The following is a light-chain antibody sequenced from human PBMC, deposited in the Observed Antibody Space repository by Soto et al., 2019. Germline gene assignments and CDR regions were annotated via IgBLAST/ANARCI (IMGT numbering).Light chain of an antibody. CDR2: GAS. CDR3: QKYNDWPLA. Sequence: IVMTQSQATRTLPPGERDTLSCRAEQRVSSALALYQQKPGQAPRLLIYGASTRASGVPPRFRGRGSGTEFTLTISSLQSEDFAVYYCQKYNDWPLAFGRGTKVEVK. CDR1: QRVSSA. V-gene: IGKV3-15*01. J-gene: IGKJ1*01.